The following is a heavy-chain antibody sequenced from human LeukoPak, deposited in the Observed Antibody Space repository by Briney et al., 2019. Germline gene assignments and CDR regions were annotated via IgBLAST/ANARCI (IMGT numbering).Heavy chain of an antibody. D-gene: IGHD3-3*01. CDR3: APDHGWRFH. CDR2: VNSDGSST. Sequence: PGGSLRLSCAASGFTFSTYWMHWVRQVPGKGLVWVSRVNSDGSSTTHADSVKGRFTISRDNAKNTLYLQMNSLRPEDTAVYYCAPDHGWRFHWGQGTLVTVSS. J-gene: IGHJ4*02. CDR1: GFTFSTYW. V-gene: IGHV3-74*01.